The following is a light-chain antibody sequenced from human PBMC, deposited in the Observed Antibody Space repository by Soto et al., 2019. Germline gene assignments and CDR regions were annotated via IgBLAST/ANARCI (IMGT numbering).Light chain of an antibody. CDR3: HQYHSPPQT. CDR2: AAS. Sequence: EIVLMQSPGTLSLSPGERATLSYRASQTITRAYVAWYQQKPGQAPRLLIYAASYRATGISDKFSGSGSGTDFSLTISRLEPEDSAVYYCHQYHSPPQTFGQGTNVEIK. CDR1: QTITRAY. J-gene: IGKJ2*01. V-gene: IGKV3-20*01.